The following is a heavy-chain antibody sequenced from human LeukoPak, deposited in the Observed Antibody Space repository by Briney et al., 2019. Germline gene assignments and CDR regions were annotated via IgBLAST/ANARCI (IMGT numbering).Heavy chain of an antibody. J-gene: IGHJ5*02. CDR2: INHSGST. D-gene: IGHD2-2*01. V-gene: IGHV4-34*01. Sequence: SETLSLTCAVYGGSFSGYYWSWIRQPPGKGLEWIGEINHSGSTNYNPSLKSRVTISVDTSKNQFSLKLSSVTAADTAVYYCARGFEGTSYSNWFDPWGQGTLVTV. CDR3: ARGFEGTSYSNWFDP. CDR1: GGSFSGYY.